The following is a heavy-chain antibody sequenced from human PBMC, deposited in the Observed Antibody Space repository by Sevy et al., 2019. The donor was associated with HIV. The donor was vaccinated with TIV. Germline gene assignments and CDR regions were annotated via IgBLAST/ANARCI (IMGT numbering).Heavy chain of an antibody. J-gene: IGHJ4*02. CDR2: GHYDGRT. D-gene: IGHD3-10*01. CDR1: GYFISSSYY. CDR3: VRGASYYASGALYFDY. V-gene: IGHV4-38-2*02. Sequence: SETLSLICTVSGYFISSSYYWGWIRQPPGKGLEYIGTGHYDGRTYYNPSLMSRVTVSLDTSNNQFFLKVTSVTAADTAAYFCVRGASYYASGALYFDYWGQGTLVTVSS.